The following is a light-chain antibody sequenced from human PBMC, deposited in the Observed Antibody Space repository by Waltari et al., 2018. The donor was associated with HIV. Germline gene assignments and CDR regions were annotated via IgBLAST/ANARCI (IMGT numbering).Light chain of an antibody. CDR3: QHYNKGLRSFT. CDR2: AAS. V-gene: IGKV1-27*01. CDR1: QGISNY. Sequence: DIQMTQSPSSLSASVGDRVTISCRASQGISNYLAWYQQKPGKPPKLLIYAASTLQLGVASRFNGSGTGTDFTLTISSLQSEDFAVYYCQHYNKGLRSFTFGPGTKVDI. J-gene: IGKJ3*01.